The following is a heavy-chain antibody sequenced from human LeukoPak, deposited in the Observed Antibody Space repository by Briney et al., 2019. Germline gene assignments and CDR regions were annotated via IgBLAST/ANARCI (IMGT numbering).Heavy chain of an antibody. CDR2: ISGSGGST. J-gene: IGHJ6*02. Sequence: PGGSLRLSCAASGFTFSSYAMSWVRQAPGKGLEWVSAISGSGGSTYYADSVKGRFTISRDNSKNTLYLQMNSLRAEDTAVYYCAKTLLPLSKLYYYYGMDVWGQGTTVTVSS. CDR1: GFTFSSYA. D-gene: IGHD1-26*01. V-gene: IGHV3-23*01. CDR3: AKTLLPLSKLYYYYGMDV.